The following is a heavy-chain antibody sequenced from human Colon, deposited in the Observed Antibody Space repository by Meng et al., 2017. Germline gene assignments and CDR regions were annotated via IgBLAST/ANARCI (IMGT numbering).Heavy chain of an antibody. Sequence: GAGCLKPSETPSTPSAVSGWSVSGCYWSWIRQPPGKGLEWIGEIDYFGIPKYNSSLKGRLTMSVDTSKKQISLTLTSVTAADTAVYYCATGLRHGDWFDPWGPGTLVTVSS. D-gene: IGHD4-17*01. J-gene: IGHJ5*02. CDR2: IDYFGIP. CDR3: ATGLRHGDWFDP. V-gene: IGHV4-34*01. CDR1: GWSVSGCY.